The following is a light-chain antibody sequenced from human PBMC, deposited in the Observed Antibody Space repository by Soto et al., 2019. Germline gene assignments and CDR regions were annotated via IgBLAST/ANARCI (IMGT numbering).Light chain of an antibody. Sequence: DIQMTQSPSTLSASVGDRVTITCRASQSISTWLAWYQPETGKAPKLLIHKASSLQSGVPSRFSGSGSATEFTLTISRLHPDEFATYYCQQYNSYSPTFGQGTRVEIK. CDR1: QSISTW. V-gene: IGKV1-5*03. J-gene: IGKJ1*01. CDR3: QQYNSYSPT. CDR2: KAS.